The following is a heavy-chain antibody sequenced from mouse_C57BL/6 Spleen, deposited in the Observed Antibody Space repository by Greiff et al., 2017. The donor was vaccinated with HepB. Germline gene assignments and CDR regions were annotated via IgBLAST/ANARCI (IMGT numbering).Heavy chain of an antibody. D-gene: IGHD3-3*01. CDR2: IHPNSGST. CDR1: GYTFTSYW. Sequence: QVQLKQPGAELVKPGASVKLSCKASGYTFTSYWMHWVKQRPGQGLEWIGMIHPNSGSTNYNEKFKSKATLTVDKSSSTAYMQLSSLTSEDSAVYYCASNLGENYFDYWGQGTTLTVSS. V-gene: IGHV1-64*01. CDR3: ASNLGENYFDY. J-gene: IGHJ2*01.